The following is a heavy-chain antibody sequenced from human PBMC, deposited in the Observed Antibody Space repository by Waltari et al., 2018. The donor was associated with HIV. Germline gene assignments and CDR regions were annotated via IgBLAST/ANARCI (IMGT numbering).Heavy chain of an antibody. D-gene: IGHD6-13*01. CDR2: ISGSGGNT. Sequence: EVQLLESGGGLVPTGGSLRLPCAASGFTFSNYGMNWVRQAPGKGLEWVSAISGSGGNTYYADSLKGRFTISRDNSKNTLYLQMNSLRAEDTAVYFCVKEHQYSHTWYSYYGMDVWGQGTTVTVSS. CDR3: VKEHQYSHTWYSYYGMDV. J-gene: IGHJ6*02. V-gene: IGHV3-23*01. CDR1: GFTFSNYG.